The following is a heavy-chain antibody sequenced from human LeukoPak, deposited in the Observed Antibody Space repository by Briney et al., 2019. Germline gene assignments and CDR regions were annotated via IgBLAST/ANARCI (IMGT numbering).Heavy chain of an antibody. D-gene: IGHD6-6*01. V-gene: IGHV3-15*07. CDR2: IKSKTDGGTT. J-gene: IGHJ4*02. CDR1: GFTFSNAW. CDR3: TTLTYGSSSDDDY. Sequence: PGGSLRFSCAASGFTFSNAWMNWVRQAPGKGLEWVGRIKSKTDGGTTDYAAPVKGRFTISRDDSKNTLYLQMNSLKTEDTAVYYCTTLTYGSSSDDDYWRQGTLVTVSS.